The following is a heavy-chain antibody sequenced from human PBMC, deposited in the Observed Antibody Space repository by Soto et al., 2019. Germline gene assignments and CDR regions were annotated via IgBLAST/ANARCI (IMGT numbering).Heavy chain of an antibody. J-gene: IGHJ4*02. Sequence: EVQLLESGGGLVQPAGSLRLSCAASGFTFSSYAMNWVRRAPGKGLEWVSSISGSGAATYYADSVKSRFTISRDNPRNTLYLHITSLRAEDTALFYCAKAHTDSSRDNDCDYWGEGTLVSGSS. D-gene: IGHD6-13*01. CDR2: ISGSGAAT. CDR3: AKAHTDSSRDNDCDY. CDR1: GFTFSSYA. V-gene: IGHV3-23*01.